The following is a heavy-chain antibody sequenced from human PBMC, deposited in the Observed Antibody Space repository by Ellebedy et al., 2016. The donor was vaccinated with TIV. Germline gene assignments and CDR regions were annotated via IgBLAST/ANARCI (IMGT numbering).Heavy chain of an antibody. J-gene: IGHJ4*02. Sequence: GESLKISCAASGFTFSTYGMHWVRQAAGKGLEWVSVTTYDGSQTYYADSVKGRFTISRDNSKNTLYLQMNSLRAEETAVYYCARGGRDGYNSFSDYWGQGTLVTVSS. CDR3: ARGGRDGYNSFSDY. CDR1: GFTFSTYG. D-gene: IGHD5-24*01. V-gene: IGHV3-30*03. CDR2: TTYDGSQT.